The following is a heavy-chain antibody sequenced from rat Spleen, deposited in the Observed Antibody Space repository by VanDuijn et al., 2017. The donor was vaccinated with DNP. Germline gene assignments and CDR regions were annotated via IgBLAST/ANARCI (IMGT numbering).Heavy chain of an antibody. V-gene: IGHV5-7*01. CDR1: GFTFSDYY. D-gene: IGHD4-3*01. CDR3: ARRGVSYWYFDF. CDR2: INYDGSST. Sequence: EVQLVESGGGLVQPGRSLKLSCAASGFTFSDYYMAWVRQAPKKGLEWVATINYDGSSTYYRDSVKGRFTISRDNAKNTLYLQMDSLRSEDTATYYCARRGVSYWYFDFWGPGTMVTVSS. J-gene: IGHJ1*01.